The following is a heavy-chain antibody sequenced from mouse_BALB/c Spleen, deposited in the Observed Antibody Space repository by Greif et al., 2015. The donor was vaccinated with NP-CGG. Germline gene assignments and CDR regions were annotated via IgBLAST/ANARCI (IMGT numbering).Heavy chain of an antibody. Sequence: VQLQESGPELVKPGASVKISCKASGYAFSSTWTNWVKQRPGQGLEWIGRIYPGDGDTNYNGKFKGKATLTADKSSSTAYMQLSSLTSVDSAVYFCARPPAYYGNFFDYWGQGTTLTVSS. D-gene: IGHD2-10*01. J-gene: IGHJ2*01. CDR1: GYAFSSTW. CDR3: ARPPAYYGNFFDY. CDR2: IYPGDGDT. V-gene: IGHV1-82*01.